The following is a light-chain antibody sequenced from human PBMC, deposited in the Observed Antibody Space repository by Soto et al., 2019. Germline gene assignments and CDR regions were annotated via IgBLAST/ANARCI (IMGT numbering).Light chain of an antibody. J-gene: IGKJ2*01. CDR3: QQYNNWPPGYT. CDR1: QTVNSDY. Sequence: EIVLTQSPGTLSLSPGETATLSCRASQTVNSDYLAWFQQRPGQAPRLLIFATSRRATDIPDRFSGSGSGTEFTLTISSLQSEDFAVYYCQQYNNWPPGYTFGQGTKLEIK. V-gene: IGKV3-20*01. CDR2: ATS.